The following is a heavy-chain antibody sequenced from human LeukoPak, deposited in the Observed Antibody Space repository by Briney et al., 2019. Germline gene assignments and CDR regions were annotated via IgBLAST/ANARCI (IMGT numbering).Heavy chain of an antibody. CDR2: INAGNGNT. Sequence: GASVKVSCKASGYTFTSYAMHWVRQAPGQRLEWMGWINAGNGNTEYSQKFQGRVTITRDTSASTAYMELSSLRSEDTAVYYCARKPYYCSSTSCYGYYYGMDVWGQGTTVTVSS. CDR1: GYTFTSYA. D-gene: IGHD2-2*01. CDR3: ARKPYYCSSTSCYGYYYGMDV. V-gene: IGHV1-3*01. J-gene: IGHJ6*02.